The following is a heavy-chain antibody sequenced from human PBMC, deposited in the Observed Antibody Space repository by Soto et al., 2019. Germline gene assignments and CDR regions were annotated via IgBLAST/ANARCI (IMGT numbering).Heavy chain of an antibody. CDR2: IYYSGST. Sequence: PSETLSLTCTVSGGSVSSGSYYWSWIRQPPGKGLEWIGYIYYSGSTNYNPSLKSRVTISVDTSKNQFSLKLSSVTAADTAVYYCARDRVVAATPWYYYYGMDVWGQGTTVTVSS. CDR3: ARDRVVAATPWYYYYGMDV. J-gene: IGHJ6*02. CDR1: GGSVSSGSYY. D-gene: IGHD2-15*01. V-gene: IGHV4-61*01.